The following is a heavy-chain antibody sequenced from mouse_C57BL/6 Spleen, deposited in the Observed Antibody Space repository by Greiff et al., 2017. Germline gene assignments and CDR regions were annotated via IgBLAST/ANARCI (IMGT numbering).Heavy chain of an antibody. Sequence: QVQLQQPGAELVRPGTSVKLSCKASGYTFTSYWMHWVKQRPGQGLEWIGVIDPSDSYTNYNQKFKGKATLTVDTSSSTAYMQLSSLTSEDSAVYYCARGGSNGYYFDYWGQGTTLTVSS. CDR3: ARGGSNGYYFDY. CDR2: IDPSDSYT. J-gene: IGHJ2*01. D-gene: IGHD2-2*01. CDR1: GYTFTSYW. V-gene: IGHV1-59*01.